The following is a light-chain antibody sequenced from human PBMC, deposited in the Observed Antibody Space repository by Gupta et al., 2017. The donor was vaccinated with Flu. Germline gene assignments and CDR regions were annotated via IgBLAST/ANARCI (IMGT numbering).Light chain of an antibody. V-gene: IGLV1-40*01. J-gene: IGLJ3*02. CDR1: SSNIGAGKD. Sequence: QSVLTQPPSVSGAPGQTVTISCTGSSSNIGAGKDVHWYQQLPGLAPKLLIYGDKHRPSGVPDRFSGSKSGTSASLAITGLRAEDEGDYFCQSYDDTLSGWVFGGGTKVIV. CDR2: GDK. CDR3: QSYDDTLSGWV.